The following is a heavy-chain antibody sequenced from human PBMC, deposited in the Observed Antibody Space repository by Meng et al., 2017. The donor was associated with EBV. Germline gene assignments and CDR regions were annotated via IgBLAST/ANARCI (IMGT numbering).Heavy chain of an antibody. CDR1: GFSLCTRGVG. CDR3: AHIIAARPFDY. Sequence: QLTLRESGPTLVKPTQTLTLTCTFSGFSLCTRGVGVGWIRQPPGKALEWLALIYWDDDKRYSPSLKSRLTITKDTSKNQVVLTMTNMDPVDAATYYCAHIIAARPFDYWGQGTLVTVSS. V-gene: IGHV2-5*02. CDR2: IYWDDDK. D-gene: IGHD6-6*01. J-gene: IGHJ4*02.